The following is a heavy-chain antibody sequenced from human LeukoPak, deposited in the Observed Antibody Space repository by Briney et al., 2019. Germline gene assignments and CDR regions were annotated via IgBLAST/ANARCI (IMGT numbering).Heavy chain of an antibody. D-gene: IGHD3-3*01. CDR3: ARSRFLEWSPRAYYFDY. CDR2: IIPIFGTA. J-gene: IGHJ4*02. V-gene: IGHV1-69*05. CDR1: GGTFSSYA. Sequence: ASVKVSCKASGGTFSSYAISWVRQAPGQGLEWMGGIIPIFGTANYAQKFQGRVTITTDESTSTAYMELSSLRSEDTAVYYCARSRFLEWSPRAYYFDYWGQGTLVTVSS.